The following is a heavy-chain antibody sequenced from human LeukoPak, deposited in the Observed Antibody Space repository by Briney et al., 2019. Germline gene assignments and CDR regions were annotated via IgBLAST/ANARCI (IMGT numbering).Heavy chain of an antibody. Sequence: ASVKVSCKASGYTFTSYDINWVRQATGQGLEWMGIINPSGGSTSYAQKFQGRVTMTRDTSTSTVYMELSSLRSEDTAVYYCAREEPIVATIGGHWGQGTLVTVSS. CDR3: AREEPIVATIGGH. D-gene: IGHD5-12*01. CDR2: INPSGGST. J-gene: IGHJ4*02. CDR1: GYTFTSYD. V-gene: IGHV1-46*01.